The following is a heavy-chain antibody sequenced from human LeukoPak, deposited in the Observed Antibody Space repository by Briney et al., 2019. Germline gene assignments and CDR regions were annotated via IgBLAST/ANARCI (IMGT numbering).Heavy chain of an antibody. J-gene: IGHJ5*02. CDR2: INPSGGST. Sequence: ASVKLSCKATGYTFTDYYMHWVRQAPGQGLEWMGIINPSGGSTSYAQKFQGRVTMTRDTSTSTVYMELSSLRSEDTAVYYCARDYNWFDPWGQGTLVTVSS. CDR1: GYTFTDYY. V-gene: IGHV1-46*01. CDR3: ARDYNWFDP.